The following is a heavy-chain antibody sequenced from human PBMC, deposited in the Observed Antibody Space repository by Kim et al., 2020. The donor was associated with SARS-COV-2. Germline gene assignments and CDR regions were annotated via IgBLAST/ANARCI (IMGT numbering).Heavy chain of an antibody. J-gene: IGHJ4*02. D-gene: IGHD6-19*01. V-gene: IGHV4-39*01. Sequence: SETLSLTCTVSGGSISSSSYYWGWIRQPPGKGLEWIGSIYYSGSTYYNPSLKSRVTISVDTSKNQFSLKLSSVTAADTAVYYCARLKGGWFKVDYWGQGTLVTVSS. CDR1: GGSISSSSYY. CDR3: ARLKGGWFKVDY. CDR2: IYYSGST.